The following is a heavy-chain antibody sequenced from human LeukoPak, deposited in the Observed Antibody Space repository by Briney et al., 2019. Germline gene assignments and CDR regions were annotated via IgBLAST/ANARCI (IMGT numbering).Heavy chain of an antibody. CDR3: ARTGIKGQWLVPFDY. Sequence: PSETLSLTXTVSGGSTSSSGYYWGWIRQPPGKGLEWIGTIYYSGSTYYNPSLKSRVTISVDTSKNQFSLKLSSVTAADTAVYYCARTGIKGQWLVPFDYWGQGTLVTVSS. V-gene: IGHV4-39*01. CDR1: GGSTSSSGYY. CDR2: IYYSGST. D-gene: IGHD6-19*01. J-gene: IGHJ4*02.